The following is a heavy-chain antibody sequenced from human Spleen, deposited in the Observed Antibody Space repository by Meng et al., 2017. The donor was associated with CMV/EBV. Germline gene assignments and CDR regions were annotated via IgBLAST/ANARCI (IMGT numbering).Heavy chain of an antibody. CDR3: ARGGSYYRY. CDR1: GFTVSSNY. CDR2: IYRGGST. Sequence: GESLKISCAASGFTVSSNYMSWVRQAPGKGLEWVSVIYRGGSTYYADSVKGRFTISRDNSKNTLYLQMNSLRAEDTAVYYCARGGSYYRYWGQGTLVTVSS. J-gene: IGHJ4*02. D-gene: IGHD1-26*01. V-gene: IGHV3-66*02.